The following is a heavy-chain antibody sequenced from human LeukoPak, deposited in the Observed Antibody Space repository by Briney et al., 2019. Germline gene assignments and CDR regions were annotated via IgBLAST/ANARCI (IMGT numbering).Heavy chain of an antibody. CDR3: ARHEGSSGFDY. V-gene: IGHV5-51*01. CDR1: GYSFTTYW. J-gene: IGHJ4*02. Sequence: GESLKSSCKTSGYSFTTYWIGGVRQMPGKGLEWMGIIYPGDSHTRYRPSFKGQVTISAAKSINTAYLQWSSPKASDTAMYYCARHEGSSGFDYWGQGTLVTVSS. CDR2: IYPGDSHT.